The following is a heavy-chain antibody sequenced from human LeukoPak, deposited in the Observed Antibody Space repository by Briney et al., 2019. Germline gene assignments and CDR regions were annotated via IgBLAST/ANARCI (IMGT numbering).Heavy chain of an antibody. D-gene: IGHD7-27*01. Sequence: SETLSLTCTVSGGSISTYYWSWIRQPPGKGMEWIGYIYYFGNTDYNPSLKGRVTISVDTSTNQFSPHLRSVTAGDTAVYYCAKLGSPRAYWGPGMLVSVSS. CDR3: AKLGSPRAY. J-gene: IGHJ4*02. V-gene: IGHV4-59*01. CDR2: IYYFGNT. CDR1: GGSISTYY.